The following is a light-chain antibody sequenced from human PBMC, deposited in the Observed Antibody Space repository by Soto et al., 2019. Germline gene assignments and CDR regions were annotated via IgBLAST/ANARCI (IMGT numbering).Light chain of an antibody. J-gene: IGLJ1*01. CDR1: SSNIGAGSD. CDR3: QSYDSSLSAWV. Sequence: QSVLTQPPSVSGAPGQGVTISCTGSSSNIGAGSDVHWYQQVPGTAPKLLVYGSYNRPSGVPDRFSGSKSGTSASLAITGLQAEDEADFYCQSYDSSLSAWVFXTGTKVTVL. CDR2: GSY. V-gene: IGLV1-40*01.